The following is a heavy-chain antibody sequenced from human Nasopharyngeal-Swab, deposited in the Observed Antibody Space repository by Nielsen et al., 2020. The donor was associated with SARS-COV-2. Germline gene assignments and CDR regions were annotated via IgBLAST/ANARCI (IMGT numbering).Heavy chain of an antibody. Sequence: ASVKVSCKASGYTFTAYYMHWVRQAPGQGLEWMGWINANSGGIKYAQKFQGRVTMARDTSITTAYMELSSLRSEDTAVYYCATDPAIFGVVNFDYWGQGTLVTVSS. CDR1: GYTFTAYY. V-gene: IGHV1-2*02. D-gene: IGHD3-3*01. CDR2: INANSGGI. CDR3: ATDPAIFGVVNFDY. J-gene: IGHJ4*02.